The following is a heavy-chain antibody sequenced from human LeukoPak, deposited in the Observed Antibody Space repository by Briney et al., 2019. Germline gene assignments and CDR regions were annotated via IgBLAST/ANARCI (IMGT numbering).Heavy chain of an antibody. Sequence: PGGSLRLSCAASGFTSSSYAMSWVRQAPGKGLEWVSAISGSGGSTYYADSVKGRFTISRDNSKSTLYLQMNSLRAEDTAVYYCAKQLTMIVVVPLDYWGQGTLVTVSS. V-gene: IGHV3-23*01. CDR2: ISGSGGST. CDR3: AKQLTMIVVVPLDY. J-gene: IGHJ4*02. D-gene: IGHD3-22*01. CDR1: GFTSSSYA.